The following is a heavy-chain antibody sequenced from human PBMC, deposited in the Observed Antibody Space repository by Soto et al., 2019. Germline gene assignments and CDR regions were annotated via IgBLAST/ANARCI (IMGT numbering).Heavy chain of an antibody. Sequence: GASVKVSCKASGGTFSSYAISWVRQAPGQGLEWMGGIIPIFGTANYAQKFQGRVTITADESTSTAYMELSSLRSEDTAVYYCAREDSSPRPYYYYYGMDVWGQGTTVTVSS. CDR2: IIPIFGTA. D-gene: IGHD3-22*01. CDR1: GGTFSSYA. V-gene: IGHV1-69*13. CDR3: AREDSSPRPYYYYYGMDV. J-gene: IGHJ6*02.